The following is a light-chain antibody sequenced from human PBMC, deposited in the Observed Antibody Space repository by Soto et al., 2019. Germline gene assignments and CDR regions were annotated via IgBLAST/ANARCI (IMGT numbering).Light chain of an antibody. CDR2: EVS. CDR3: SSYTSSSTRVV. J-gene: IGLJ2*01. CDR1: SSDVGGYNY. Sequence: QSALTQPASVSGSPGQSITISCTGTSSDVGGYNYVSWYQQHPGKAPKLMIYEVSNRPSGVSNRFSGSKSGNTASLTISGLQGEDEADYYCSSYTSSSTRVVFGGGTKLTVL. V-gene: IGLV2-14*01.